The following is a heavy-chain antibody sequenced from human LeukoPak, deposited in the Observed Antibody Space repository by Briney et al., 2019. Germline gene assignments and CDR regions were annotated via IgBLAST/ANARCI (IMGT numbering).Heavy chain of an antibody. CDR2: ISGSGGST. CDR3: AKDITGGVPSGMEFDY. D-gene: IGHD3-3*01. V-gene: IGHV3-23*01. Sequence: GGSLRLSCAASGFTFSSYAMSWVRQAPGKGLEWVSAISGSGGSTYYADSVKGRFTISRDNSKNTLYLQMNSLRAEDTAVYYCAKDITGGVPSGMEFDYWGQGTLVTVSS. CDR1: GFTFSSYA. J-gene: IGHJ4*02.